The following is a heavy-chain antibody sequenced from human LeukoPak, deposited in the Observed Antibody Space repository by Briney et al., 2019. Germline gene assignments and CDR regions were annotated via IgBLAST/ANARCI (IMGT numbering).Heavy chain of an antibody. CDR1: GFTFSSYG. CDR3: ARGGGYRSGWYDFDY. CDR2: IRYDGSNK. V-gene: IGHV3-30*02. D-gene: IGHD6-19*01. J-gene: IGHJ4*02. Sequence: GGSLRLSCAASGFTFSSYGMHWVRQAPGKGLEWVAFIRYDGSNKYYADSVKGRFTISRDNSKNTLYLQMNSLRAEDTAVYYCARGGGYRSGWYDFDYWGQGTLVTVSS.